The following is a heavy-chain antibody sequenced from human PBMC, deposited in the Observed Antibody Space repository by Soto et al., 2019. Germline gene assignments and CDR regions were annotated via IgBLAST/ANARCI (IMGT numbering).Heavy chain of an antibody. CDR2: IVVGSGNT. CDR1: GFTFSSTA. CDR3: AAARYCTSISCRFNFDY. D-gene: IGHD2-2*01. J-gene: IGHJ4*02. Sequence: QMQLVQSGPEVKKPGTSVKVSCKASGFTFSSTAMQWFRQARGQRLEWMGWIVVGSGNTNYAQKFQERVTITRDMSTSTAYMELSSLRSEDSAVYYCAAARYCTSISCRFNFDYWGQGTLVTVSS. V-gene: IGHV1-58*02.